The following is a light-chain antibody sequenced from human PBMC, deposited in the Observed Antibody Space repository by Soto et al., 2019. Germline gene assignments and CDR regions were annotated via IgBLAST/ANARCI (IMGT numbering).Light chain of an antibody. V-gene: IGKV3-11*01. CDR1: QSVSSL. J-gene: IGKJ1*01. CDR3: QQSYSSPPT. CDR2: DAS. Sequence: EIVLTQSPATLSLSPGERATLSCRASQSVSSLLAWYQQKSGQPPRLLVSDASKRATGVPARFSGSGSGTDFTLIISSLQPEDFATYYCQQSYSSPPTFGQGTKVEIK.